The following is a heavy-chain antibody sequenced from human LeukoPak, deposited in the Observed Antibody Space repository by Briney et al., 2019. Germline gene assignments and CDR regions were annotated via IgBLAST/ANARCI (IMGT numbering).Heavy chain of an antibody. D-gene: IGHD3-22*01. Sequence: ASVTVSCKASGYTFTSYDINWVRQATGQGLEWMGWMNPNSGNTGYAQKFQGRVTMTRNTSISTAYMELSSLRSEDTAVYYCASPIADSSGYWDWGQGTLVTVSS. CDR2: MNPNSGNT. CDR3: ASPIADSSGYWD. CDR1: GYTFTSYD. V-gene: IGHV1-8*01. J-gene: IGHJ4*02.